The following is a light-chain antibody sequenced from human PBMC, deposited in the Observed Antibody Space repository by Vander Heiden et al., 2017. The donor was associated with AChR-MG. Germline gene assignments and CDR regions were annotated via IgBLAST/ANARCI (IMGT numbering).Light chain of an antibody. V-gene: IGKV3-20*01. CDR2: GSS. Sequence: EIVLTQSPGTLSLSPGDRATLSCRARQKISPSYLAWYQQKPGQAPRLLIYGSSSRATGIPDRFSGSGSGTDFTLTISRLEPEDFAVYYCQHYESESPLFTFGHGTKVEIK. CDR1: QKISPSY. J-gene: IGKJ3*01. CDR3: QHYESESPLFT.